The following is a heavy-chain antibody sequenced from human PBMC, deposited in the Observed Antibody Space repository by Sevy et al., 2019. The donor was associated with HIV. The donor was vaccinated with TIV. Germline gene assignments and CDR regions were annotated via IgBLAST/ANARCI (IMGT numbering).Heavy chain of an antibody. CDR1: GGTFNSYG. Sequence: APVKVSCKASGGTFNSYGINWVRQAPGQGLEWMGGIIPIFGTTNYAQRFQGRVTITADKSTSTAYMELSSLRSEETAVYYCAFDSNAYDVWGQGTMVTVSS. V-gene: IGHV1-69*06. CDR2: IIPIFGTT. J-gene: IGHJ3*01. CDR3: AFDSNAYDV. D-gene: IGHD3-22*01.